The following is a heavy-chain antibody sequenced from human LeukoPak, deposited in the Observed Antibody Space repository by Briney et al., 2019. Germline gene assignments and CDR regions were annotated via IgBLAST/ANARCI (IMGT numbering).Heavy chain of an antibody. J-gene: IGHJ5*02. CDR2: IRYDGSNK. Sequence: PGGSLRLSCAASGFTFSSYGMHWVRQAPGKGLEWVAFIRYDGSNKYYADSVKGRFTISRDNSKNTLYLQMNSLRAEDTAVYYCAKAPAPIAAAGTGWFDPWGQGTLVTVSS. CDR3: AKAPAPIAAAGTGWFDP. V-gene: IGHV3-30*02. D-gene: IGHD6-13*01. CDR1: GFTFSSYG.